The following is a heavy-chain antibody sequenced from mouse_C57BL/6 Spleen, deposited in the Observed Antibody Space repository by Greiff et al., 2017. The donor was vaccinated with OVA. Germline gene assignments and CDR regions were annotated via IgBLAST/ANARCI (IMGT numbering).Heavy chain of an antibody. Sequence: VKLQQPGAELVKPGASVKLSCKASGYTFTSYWMHWVKQRPGQGLEWIGMIHPNSGSTNYNEKFKSKATLTVDKSSSTAYMQLSSLTSEDSAVYYCARVTTVVATRGYFDYWGQGTTLTVSS. CDR2: IHPNSGST. J-gene: IGHJ2*01. CDR3: ARVTTVVATRGYFDY. D-gene: IGHD1-1*01. CDR1: GYTFTSYW. V-gene: IGHV1-64*01.